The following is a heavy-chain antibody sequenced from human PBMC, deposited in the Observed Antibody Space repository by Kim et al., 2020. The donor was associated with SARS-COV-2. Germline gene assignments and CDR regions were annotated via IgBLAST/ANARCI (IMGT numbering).Heavy chain of an antibody. CDR3: ARDGIWLGELRGHGMDV. J-gene: IGHJ6*02. V-gene: IGHV3-30*01. D-gene: IGHD3-10*01. Sequence: VKGRFTISRDNSKNTLYLQMNSLRAEDTAVYYCARDGIWLGELRGHGMDVWGQGTTVTVSS.